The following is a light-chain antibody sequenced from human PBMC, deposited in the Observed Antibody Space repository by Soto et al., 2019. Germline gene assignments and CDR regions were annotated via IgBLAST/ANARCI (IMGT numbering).Light chain of an antibody. CDR3: SSYTSRSTPV. CDR2: EVS. J-gene: IGLJ2*01. CDR1: SSDVGTYKY. V-gene: IGLV2-14*01. Sequence: QPALTQPASVSGSPGQSITISCTGTSSDVGTYKYVSWYQQLPGKAPKLMIYEVSNRPSGVSNRFSGSKSGNTASLTISELQAEDEADYYCSSYTSRSTPVFGGGTKLTVL.